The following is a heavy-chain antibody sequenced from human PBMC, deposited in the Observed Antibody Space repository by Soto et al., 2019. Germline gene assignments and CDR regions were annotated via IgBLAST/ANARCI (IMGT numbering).Heavy chain of an antibody. J-gene: IGHJ2*01. Sequence: HSGTIYLTSTVSGGTISSSSYYLGWIRKTPGKGQEWIGSIYYSGSTYYNPSLKSRVTISVDTSKNQFSLKLSSVTAADTAVYYCARHVKNYYESSGYSYPLWYFDLWGRGTLVTSPQ. CDR3: ARHVKNYYESSGYSYPLWYFDL. V-gene: IGHV4-39*01. CDR1: GGTISSSSYY. CDR2: IYYSGST. D-gene: IGHD3-22*01.